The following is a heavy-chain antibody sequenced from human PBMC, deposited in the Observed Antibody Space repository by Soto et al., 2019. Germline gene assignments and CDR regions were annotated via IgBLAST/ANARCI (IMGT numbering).Heavy chain of an antibody. J-gene: IGHJ6*02. V-gene: IGHV4-59*01. Sequence: PSETLSLTCTVSGGSISSYYWSWIRQPPGKGLEWIGYIYYSGSTNYNPSLKSRVTISVDTSKNQFSLKLSSVTAADTAVYYCASSAAYYYYGMDVWGQGTTVTAP. CDR1: GGSISSYY. CDR2: IYYSGST. D-gene: IGHD1-26*01. CDR3: ASSAAYYYYGMDV.